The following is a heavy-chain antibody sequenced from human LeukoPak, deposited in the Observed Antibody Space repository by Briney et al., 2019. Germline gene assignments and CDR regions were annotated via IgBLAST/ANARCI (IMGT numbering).Heavy chain of an antibody. D-gene: IGHD3-16*01. Sequence: GGSLRLSCAASGFSFSSYYMSWVRQAPGKGLEWVSVNNGGGTTYYADSVKGRFTISRDNSKNTLYFQMNSLRAEDTAVYYCARVALYALDIWGQGTMVTVSS. J-gene: IGHJ3*02. CDR2: NNGGGTT. CDR3: ARVALYALDI. V-gene: IGHV3-53*01. CDR1: GFSFSSYY.